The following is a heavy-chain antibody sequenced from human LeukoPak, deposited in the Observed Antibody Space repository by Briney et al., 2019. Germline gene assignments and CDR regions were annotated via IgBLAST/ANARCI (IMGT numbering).Heavy chain of an antibody. V-gene: IGHV4-34*01. Sequence: PSETLSLTCAVYGGSFSGYYWSWIRQPPGKGLEWIGIIYESGSTYYDPSLKSRVTISVDTSKNQFSLRLTSVTAADTAVYYCARPSAGGNFDYWGQGTLVTVSS. D-gene: IGHD4-23*01. J-gene: IGHJ4*02. CDR1: GGSFSGYY. CDR3: ARPSAGGNFDY. CDR2: IYESGST.